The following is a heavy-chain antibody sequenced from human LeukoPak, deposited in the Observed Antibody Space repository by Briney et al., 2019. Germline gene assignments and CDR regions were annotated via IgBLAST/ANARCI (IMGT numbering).Heavy chain of an antibody. CDR1: GGSISSSSYY. D-gene: IGHD2-15*01. V-gene: IGHV4-39*01. CDR2: IYYSGNT. Sequence: SETLSLTCTVSGGSISSSSYYWGWIRQPPGKGLEWIGSIYYSGNTYYNPSLKSRVTISVDTSKNQFSLKLSSVTAADTAVYYCARWWLRDAFDIWGQGTMVTVSS. J-gene: IGHJ3*02. CDR3: ARWWLRDAFDI.